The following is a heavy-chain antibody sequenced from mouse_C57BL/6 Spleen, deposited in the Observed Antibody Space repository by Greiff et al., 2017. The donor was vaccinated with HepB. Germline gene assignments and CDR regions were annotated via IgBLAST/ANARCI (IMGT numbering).Heavy chain of an antibody. J-gene: IGHJ4*01. CDR3: ARDAGAYAMDY. Sequence: EVKLMDSGGGLVQSGRSLRLSCATSGFTFSDFYMEWVRQAPGKGLEWIAASRNKANDYTTEYSASVKGRFIVSRDTSQSILYLQMNALRAEDTAIYYCARDAGAYAMDYWGQGTSVTVSS. V-gene: IGHV7-1*01. CDR2: SRNKANDYTT. CDR1: GFTFSDFY.